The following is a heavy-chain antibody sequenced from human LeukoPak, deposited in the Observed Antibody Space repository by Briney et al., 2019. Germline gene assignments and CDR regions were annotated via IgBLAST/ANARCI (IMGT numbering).Heavy chain of an antibody. CDR2: ISGSGGST. D-gene: IGHD6-13*01. J-gene: IGHJ4*02. V-gene: IGHV3-23*01. CDR1: GLTFSSYA. CDR3: AQATRGSLTSWYGEYYFDY. Sequence: GGSLRLSCAASGLTFSSYAMSWVRQAPGKGLEWVSAISGSGGSTYYADSVKGRFTISRDNSKNTLYLQMNSLRAEDTAVYYCAQATRGSLTSWYGEYYFDYWGQGTLVTVSS.